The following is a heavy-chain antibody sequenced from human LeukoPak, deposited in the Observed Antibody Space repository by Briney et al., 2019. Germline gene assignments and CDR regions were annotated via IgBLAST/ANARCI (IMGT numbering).Heavy chain of an antibody. Sequence: GGSLRLSCAVSGFTFSRYWMNWVRRAPGKGLEWVANIKEDGSEKNYVDSVKGRFTTSRDNALNSVFLQMDSLRVEDTALYFCARGLIGTGGIDFWGQGTLVTVSS. CDR3: ARGLIGTGGIDF. V-gene: IGHV3-7*01. J-gene: IGHJ4*02. CDR1: GFTFSRYW. D-gene: IGHD1/OR15-1a*01. CDR2: IKEDGSEK.